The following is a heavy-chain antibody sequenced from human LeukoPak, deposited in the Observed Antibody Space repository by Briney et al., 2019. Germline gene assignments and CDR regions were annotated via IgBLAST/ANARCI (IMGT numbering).Heavy chain of an antibody. CDR3: TRPGYSSSWYDYYYYMDV. CDR1: GFTFSGSA. CDR2: IRSKPNSYAT. Sequence: GGSLRLSCAASGFTFSGSAMHWVRQASGKGLEWVGRIRSKPNSYATAYAASVKGRFTISRDDSKNTAYLQMNSLKTEDTAVYYCTRPGYSSSWYDYYYYMDVWGKGTTVTVSS. J-gene: IGHJ6*03. D-gene: IGHD6-13*01. V-gene: IGHV3-73*01.